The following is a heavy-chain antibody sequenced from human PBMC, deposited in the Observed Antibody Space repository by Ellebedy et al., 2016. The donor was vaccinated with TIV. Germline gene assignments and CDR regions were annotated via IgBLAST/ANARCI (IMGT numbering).Heavy chain of an antibody. D-gene: IGHD3-10*01. CDR3: ARTGRYSGSTDASDV. V-gene: IGHV1-18*01. CDR2: ISAYNGNT. J-gene: IGHJ3*01. CDR1: GNTFSSYS. Sequence: ASVKVSCXASGNTFSSYSFSWVRQAPGQGLEWMGRISAYNGNTNYAQKIQGRVTMTTDTSTATAYMELRSLITDDTAVYYCARTGRYSGSTDASDVWGQGTMVTVSS.